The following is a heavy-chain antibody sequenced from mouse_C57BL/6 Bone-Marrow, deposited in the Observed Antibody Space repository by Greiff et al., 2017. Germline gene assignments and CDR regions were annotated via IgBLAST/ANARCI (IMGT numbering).Heavy chain of an antibody. CDR1: GFTFSDAW. V-gene: IGHV6-6*01. J-gene: IGHJ2*01. CDR2: IRNKANNHAT. CDR3: TCAYGNYGGYFDY. D-gene: IGHD2-1*01. Sequence: EVQLVESGGGLVQPGGSMKLSCAASGFTFSDAWMDWVRQSPEKGLEWVAEIRNKANNHATYYAESVKGRFTISRDDSKSSVYLQMNSLRAEDTGIYYCTCAYGNYGGYFDYWGQGTTRTVSS.